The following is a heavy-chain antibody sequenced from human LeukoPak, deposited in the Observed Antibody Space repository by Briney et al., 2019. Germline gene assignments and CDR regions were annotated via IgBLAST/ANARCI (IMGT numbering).Heavy chain of an antibody. Sequence: GGSLRLSCAASGFTFSSYWMSWVRQAPGKGLEWVANIKQDGSEKYYVDSVKGRFTISRDNARDSLYLQMNSLRVEDTAVYYCATGGVRYFDWSPFDIWGQGTMVTVSS. CDR2: IKQDGSEK. J-gene: IGHJ3*02. D-gene: IGHD3-9*01. CDR1: GFTFSSYW. CDR3: ATGGVRYFDWSPFDI. V-gene: IGHV3-7*01.